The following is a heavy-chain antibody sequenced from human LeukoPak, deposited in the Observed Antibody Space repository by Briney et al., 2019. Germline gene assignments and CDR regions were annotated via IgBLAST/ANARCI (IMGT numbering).Heavy chain of an antibody. CDR1: GGSFSGYY. Sequence: KPSETLSLTCAVYGGSFSGYYWSRIRQPPGKGLEWIGEINHSGSTNYNPSLKSRVTISVDTSKNQFSLKLSSVTAADTAVYYCARGGYGDYFDAFDIWGQGTMVTVSS. J-gene: IGHJ3*02. D-gene: IGHD4-17*01. CDR3: ARGGYGDYFDAFDI. V-gene: IGHV4-34*01. CDR2: INHSGST.